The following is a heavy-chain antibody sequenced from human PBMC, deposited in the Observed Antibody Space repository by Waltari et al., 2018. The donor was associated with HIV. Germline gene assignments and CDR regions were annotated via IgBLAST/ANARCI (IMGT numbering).Heavy chain of an antibody. CDR3: AKRGTTYRGRGWGIDY. Sequence: QVQLVESGGGVVQPGGSARLSCETSGFIFSSFGMYWVRQAPGKRLGWEIFIRYDGSNDYYADFVKGRLSVSRDNSKNILYLQMKNLRLEDTALYYCAKRGTTYRGRGWGIDYWGQGTRVIVSS. D-gene: IGHD1-7*01. J-gene: IGHJ4*02. V-gene: IGHV3-30*02. CDR1: GFIFSSFG. CDR2: IRYDGSND.